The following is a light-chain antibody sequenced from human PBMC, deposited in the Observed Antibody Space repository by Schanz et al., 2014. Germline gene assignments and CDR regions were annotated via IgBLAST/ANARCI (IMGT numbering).Light chain of an antibody. Sequence: DIQMTQSPSSLSASIGDRVIISCRASQSVSTNLNWYQQKPGKAPKLLIYAASSLQSGVPSRFIGSWSGKDFTLTISSLQTEDFATYFRQQYNDYSLAFGQGTKVEIK. CDR1: QSVSTN. J-gene: IGKJ1*01. CDR2: AAS. V-gene: IGKV1-39*01. CDR3: QQYNDYSLA.